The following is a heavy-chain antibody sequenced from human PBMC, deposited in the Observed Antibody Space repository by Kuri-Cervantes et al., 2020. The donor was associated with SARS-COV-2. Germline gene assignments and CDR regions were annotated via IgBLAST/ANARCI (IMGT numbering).Heavy chain of an antibody. CDR3: ARDRSQSSENAFDI. D-gene: IGHD6-25*01. V-gene: IGHV3-20*04. CDR2: INWNGGST. Sequence: GESLKISCAASGFTFDDYGMSWVRQAPGKGLEWVSGINWNGGSTGYADSVKGRFTISRDNAKNSLYLQMNSLRAEDMALYYCARDRSQSSENAFDIWGQGTMVTVSS. CDR1: GFTFDDYG. J-gene: IGHJ3*02.